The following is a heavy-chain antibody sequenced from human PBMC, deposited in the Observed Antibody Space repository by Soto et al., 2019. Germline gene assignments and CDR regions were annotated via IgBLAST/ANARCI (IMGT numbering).Heavy chain of an antibody. CDR1: GYTFTSYG. J-gene: IGHJ6*02. V-gene: IGHV1-18*01. CDR3: ASQTLPPRITMFRGTDYYYYYGTDV. Sequence: ASVKVSCKASGYTFTSYGISWVRQAPGQGLEWMGWISAYNGNTNYAQKLQGRVTMTTDTSTSTAYMELRSLRSDDTAVYYCASQTLPPRITMFRGTDYYYYYGTDVWRQGTPVTVSS. CDR2: ISAYNGNT. D-gene: IGHD3-10*01.